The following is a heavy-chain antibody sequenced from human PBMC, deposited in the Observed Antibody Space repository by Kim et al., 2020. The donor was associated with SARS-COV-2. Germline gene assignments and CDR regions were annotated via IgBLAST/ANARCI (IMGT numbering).Heavy chain of an antibody. V-gene: IGHV3-53*01. CDR1: GFTVSSNY. D-gene: IGHD3-22*01. CDR3: ARDHPVGDSSGYYYDYYYGMDV. CDR2: IYSGGST. J-gene: IGHJ6*02. Sequence: GGSLRLSCAASGFTVSSNYMSWVRQAPGKGLEWVSVIYSGGSTYYADSVKGRFTISRDNSKNTLYLQMNSLRAEDTAVYYCARDHPVGDSSGYYYDYYYGMDVWGQGTTVTVSS.